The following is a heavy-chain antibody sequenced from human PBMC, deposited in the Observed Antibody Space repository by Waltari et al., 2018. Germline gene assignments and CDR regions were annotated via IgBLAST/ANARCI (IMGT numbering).Heavy chain of an antibody. CDR2: IYSSGSN. CDR1: DGSINNYF. J-gene: IGHJ4*02. D-gene: IGHD5-12*01. CDR3: AREVRRDGYNYVDY. Sequence: QVQVQESGPGLVKPSGTLSLTCNVSDGSINNYFWTWIRQPAGKGLDWIGRIYSSGSNNCNPSTRSRVTMSIDTSKNQCSLKLASVTAADTAVYFCAREVRRDGYNYVDYWAQGTLVIVSS. V-gene: IGHV4-4*07.